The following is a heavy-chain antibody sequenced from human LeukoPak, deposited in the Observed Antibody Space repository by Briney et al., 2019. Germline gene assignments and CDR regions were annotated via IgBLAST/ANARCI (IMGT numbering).Heavy chain of an antibody. D-gene: IGHD3-22*01. CDR3: ARHPRSSGYYYPFDY. CDR1: GGSISSYY. Sequence: SETLSLTCTVSGGSISSYYWSWIRQPAGKGLEWIGRIYTSGSTNYNPSLKSRVTMSVDTSKNQFSLKLSSVTAADTAVYYCARHPRSSGYYYPFDYWGQGTLVTVSS. J-gene: IGHJ4*02. V-gene: IGHV4-4*07. CDR2: IYTSGST.